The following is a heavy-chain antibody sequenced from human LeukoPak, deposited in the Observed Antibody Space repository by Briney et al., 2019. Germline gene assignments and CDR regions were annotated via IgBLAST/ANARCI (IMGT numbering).Heavy chain of an antibody. CDR2: ISGSGGST. D-gene: IGHD2-21*02. J-gene: IGHJ6*02. V-gene: IGHV3-23*01. Sequence: TGGSLRLSCAASGFTFSSYAMSWVRQAPGKGLEWVSAISGSGGSTYYADSVKGRFTISRDNSKNTLYLQMNSLRAEDTAVYYCAKALWAYCGGDCLDYYGMDVWGQGTTVTVSS. CDR3: AKALWAYCGGDCLDYYGMDV. CDR1: GFTFSSYA.